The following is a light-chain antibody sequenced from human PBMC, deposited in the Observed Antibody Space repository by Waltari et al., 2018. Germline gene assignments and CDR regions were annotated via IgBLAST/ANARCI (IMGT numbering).Light chain of an antibody. V-gene: IGLV3-10*01. J-gene: IGLJ2*01. CDR3: YSTDIFRSERGV. CDR2: EDT. Sequence: SYELTQPPSVSVSPGQTATITCPGDLLTKKFYYWFQQKSGQAPVMVIYEDTKRLSAIPERFSGSSSGTTAALTITGAQVEDEADYYCYSTDIFRSERGVFGGGTKLLVL. CDR1: LLTKKF.